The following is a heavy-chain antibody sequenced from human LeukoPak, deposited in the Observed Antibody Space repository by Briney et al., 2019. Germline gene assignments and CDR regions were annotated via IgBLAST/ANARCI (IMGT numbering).Heavy chain of an antibody. J-gene: IGHJ4*02. D-gene: IGHD3-3*01. CDR3: AKTAGDFWSGYLVDY. CDR2: ISWNSGSI. CDR1: GFTFDGYA. Sequence: PGGSLRLSCAASGFTFDGYAMHWVRQAPGKGLEWVSGISWNSGSIGYADSVKGRFTISRDNSKNTLYLQMNSLRAEDTAVYYCAKTAGDFWSGYLVDYWGQGTLVTVSS. V-gene: IGHV3-9*01.